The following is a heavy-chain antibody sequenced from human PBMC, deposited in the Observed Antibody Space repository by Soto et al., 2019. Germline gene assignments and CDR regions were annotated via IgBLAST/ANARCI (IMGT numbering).Heavy chain of an antibody. J-gene: IGHJ4*02. V-gene: IGHV3-66*04. Sequence: EVQLVESGGGLVQPGGSLRLSCAASGVTVSSNYMSWVRQAPGKGLEWVSVIYSGGSTYYAESVKGRFTISRDNSKNTLYLQMNSLRAEDTAVYYCAIHGYNYGGGYFDYWGQGTLVTVSS. CDR3: AIHGYNYGGGYFDY. CDR2: IYSGGST. D-gene: IGHD5-18*01. CDR1: GVTVSSNY.